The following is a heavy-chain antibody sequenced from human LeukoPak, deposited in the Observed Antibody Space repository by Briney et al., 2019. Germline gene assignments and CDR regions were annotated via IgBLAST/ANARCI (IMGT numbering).Heavy chain of an antibody. CDR1: GITFSSYS. J-gene: IGHJ4*02. Sequence: PGGSLRLSCAASGITFSSYSMNWVRQAPGKGLEWVAVISYDGSNKYYADSVKGRFTISRDNSKNTLYLQMNSLRAEDTAVYYCARDFVYYYDSSGYSVGFDYWGQGTLVTVSS. V-gene: IGHV3-30*03. D-gene: IGHD3-22*01. CDR2: ISYDGSNK. CDR3: ARDFVYYYDSSGYSVGFDY.